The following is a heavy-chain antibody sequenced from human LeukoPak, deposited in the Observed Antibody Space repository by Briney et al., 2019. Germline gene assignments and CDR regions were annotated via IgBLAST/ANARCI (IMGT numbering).Heavy chain of an antibody. D-gene: IGHD2-2*01. J-gene: IGHJ5*02. CDR3: ATNLGGYCSSTSCS. Sequence: GGSLRLSCAASGFTFSSYAMHWVRQAPGKGLEWVAVISHDGSNKYYADSVKGRFTISRDNSKNTLYLQMNSLRAEDTAVYYCATNLGGYCSSTSCSWGQGTLVTVSS. V-gene: IGHV3-30-3*01. CDR1: GFTFSSYA. CDR2: ISHDGSNK.